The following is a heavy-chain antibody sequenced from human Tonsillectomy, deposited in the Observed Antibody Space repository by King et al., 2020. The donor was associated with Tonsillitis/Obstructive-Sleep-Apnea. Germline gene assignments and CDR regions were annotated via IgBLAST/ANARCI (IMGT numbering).Heavy chain of an antibody. Sequence: VQLVESGGGVVQPGRSLRLSCAASGFTFSSYAMHWVRQAPGKGLEWVAVISYDGSNKYYADSVKGRFTISRDNSKNTLYLQMNSLRAEDTAVYYCARDAGVVPAVSFDYWGQGTLVTVSS. CDR1: GFTFSSYA. CDR3: ARDAGVVPAVSFDY. D-gene: IGHD2-2*01. V-gene: IGHV3-30*01. J-gene: IGHJ4*02. CDR2: ISYDGSNK.